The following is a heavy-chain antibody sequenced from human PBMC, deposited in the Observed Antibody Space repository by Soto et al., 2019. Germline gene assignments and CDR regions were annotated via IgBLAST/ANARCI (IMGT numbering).Heavy chain of an antibody. CDR1: GGSISSYY. V-gene: IGHV4-59*01. D-gene: IGHD5-18*01. Sequence: SETLSLTCTVSGGSISSYYWSWIRQPPGKGLEWIGYIYYSGSTNYNPSLKSRVTISVDTSKNQFSLKLSSVTAADTAVYYCAREAVDTAMVGRGFDYWGQGTLVTVSS. CDR3: AREAVDTAMVGRGFDY. J-gene: IGHJ4*02. CDR2: IYYSGST.